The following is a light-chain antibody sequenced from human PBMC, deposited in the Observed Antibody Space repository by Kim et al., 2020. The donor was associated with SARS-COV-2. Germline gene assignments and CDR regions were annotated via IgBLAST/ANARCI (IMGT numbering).Light chain of an antibody. J-gene: IGLJ1*01. Sequence: QSALTQPRSVSGSPGQSVTISCTGTSSDVGNYNYVSWYQHHPGKAPKLMIYDVTKRPSGVPDRFSGSKSGNTASLTISGLQAEDEADYYCCSYAGIYPFVFGTGTKVTVL. V-gene: IGLV2-11*01. CDR3: CSYAGIYPFV. CDR2: DVT. CDR1: SSDVGNYNY.